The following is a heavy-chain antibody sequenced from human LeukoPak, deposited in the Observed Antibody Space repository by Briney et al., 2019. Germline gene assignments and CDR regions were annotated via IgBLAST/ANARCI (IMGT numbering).Heavy chain of an antibody. CDR2: IYYSGST. CDR1: GGSISSYY. J-gene: IGHJ4*02. V-gene: IGHV4-59*01. Sequence: PSETLSLTCTVSGGSISSYYWSWIRQPPGKGLEWIGYIYYSGSTNYNPSLKSRVTISVDTSKNQFSLKLSSVTAADTAVYYCARGHSGYSSLYYFDYWGQGTLVTVSS. CDR3: ARGHSGYSSLYYFDY. D-gene: IGHD5-18*01.